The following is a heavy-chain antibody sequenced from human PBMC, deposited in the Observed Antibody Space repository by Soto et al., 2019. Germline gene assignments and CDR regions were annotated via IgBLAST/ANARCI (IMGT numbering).Heavy chain of an antibody. CDR3: ATDPDWHYYVDY. J-gene: IGHJ4*02. CDR1: GYTLTELS. D-gene: IGHD1-7*01. V-gene: IGHV1-24*01. Sequence: ASVKVSCKVSGYTLTELSMHWVRQAPGKGLEWKEDFDHEDGETIYAQKNQDKVTMTEDTSTDTAYMELSSLRSDFTAVYYWATDPDWHYYVDYGGQGTLVTVSS. CDR2: FDHEDGET.